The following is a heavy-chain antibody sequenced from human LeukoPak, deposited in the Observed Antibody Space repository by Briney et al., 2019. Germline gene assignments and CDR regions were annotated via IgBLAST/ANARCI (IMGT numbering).Heavy chain of an antibody. Sequence: GGSLRLSCAASGFTFSSYSMNWVRQAPGKGLEWVSSISSSSSYIYYADSVKGRFTISRDNAKNSLYLQMNSLRAEDTAVYYCARESWLGVHYYYGMDVWGQGTTVTVSS. CDR3: ARESWLGVHYYYGMDV. V-gene: IGHV3-21*01. D-gene: IGHD6-19*01. CDR1: GFTFSSYS. CDR2: ISSSSSYI. J-gene: IGHJ6*02.